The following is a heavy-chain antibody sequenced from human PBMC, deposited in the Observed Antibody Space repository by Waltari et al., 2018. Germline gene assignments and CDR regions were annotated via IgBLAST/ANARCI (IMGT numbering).Heavy chain of an antibody. CDR3: ATYIGASVGTAAFDV. CDR2: ISYNGAT. Sequence: QLQLQESGPGLVKPSETLALTCRVSGGSVTTNSHDWGGIRQPPGQGLEWIGTISYNGATYSSPSLRGQLTLSRDTTMNQLSLKLGSVTAADTAVYYCATYIGASVGTAAFDVWGQGTMVTVSS. J-gene: IGHJ3*01. CDR1: GGSVTTNSHD. D-gene: IGHD5-12*01. V-gene: IGHV4-39*01.